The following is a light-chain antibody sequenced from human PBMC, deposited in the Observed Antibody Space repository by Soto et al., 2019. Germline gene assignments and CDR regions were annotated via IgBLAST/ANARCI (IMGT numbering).Light chain of an antibody. J-gene: IGKJ2*01. V-gene: IGKV3-15*01. CDR2: GAS. CDR3: QQYNHWPPFT. CDR1: QSVSYY. Sequence: IVMTQSPATLSLSPGDRATLSCRASQSVSYYLAWSQQRRGLPPRLLIYGASTRATGIPVRFSGSGCGTDFTFTISSLESGDFAVYYCQQYNHWPPFTFGQGTKLVIK.